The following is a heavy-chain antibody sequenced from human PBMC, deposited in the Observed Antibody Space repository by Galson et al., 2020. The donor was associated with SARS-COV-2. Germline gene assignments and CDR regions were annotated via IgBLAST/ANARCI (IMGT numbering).Heavy chain of an antibody. CDR3: ARVVYSSGSEVDY. CDR1: GFTFSSYA. D-gene: IGHD6-19*01. CDR2: ISYDGSNK. J-gene: IGHJ4*02. Sequence: GESLKISCAASGFTFSSYAMHWVRQAPGKGLEWVAVISYDGSNKYYADSVKGRFTISRDNSKNTLYLQMNSLRAEDTAVYYCARVVYSSGSEVDYWGQGTLVTVSS. V-gene: IGHV3-30-3*01.